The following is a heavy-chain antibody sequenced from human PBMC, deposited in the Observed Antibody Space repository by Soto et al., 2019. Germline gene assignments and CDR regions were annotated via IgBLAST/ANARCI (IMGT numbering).Heavy chain of an antibody. CDR3: ARDYIHGSSWYFWFDP. D-gene: IGHD6-13*01. V-gene: IGHV1-69*01. CDR1: GGTFSRYA. Sequence: QVQLVQSGAEVRKPGSSVKVSCKASGGTFSRYAINWVRQAPGQGLEWMGGIIPMFGTTNYAQKFKGRVTITADESTSTVYMELNTLRSEDAAVYYCARDYIHGSSWYFWFDPWGQGTLVTVSS. CDR2: IIPMFGTT. J-gene: IGHJ5*01.